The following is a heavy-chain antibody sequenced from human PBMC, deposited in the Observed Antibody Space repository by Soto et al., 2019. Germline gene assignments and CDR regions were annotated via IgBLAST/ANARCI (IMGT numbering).Heavy chain of an antibody. Sequence: GASVKVSCKASGYSFSSYGVSWVRQAPGQGLEWIGWINAYNGNTNYAQNLQGRVTLTTDTSTSTAYMELRSLRSDDTAVYYCARESSYCSSTSCSKVDWFDPWGQGTLVTVSS. CDR1: GYSFSSYG. CDR3: ARESSYCSSTSCSKVDWFDP. V-gene: IGHV1-18*04. J-gene: IGHJ5*02. D-gene: IGHD2-2*01. CDR2: INAYNGNT.